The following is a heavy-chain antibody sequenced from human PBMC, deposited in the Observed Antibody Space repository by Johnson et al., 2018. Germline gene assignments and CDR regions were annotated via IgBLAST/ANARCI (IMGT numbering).Heavy chain of an antibody. CDR2: ISGSGGST. V-gene: IGHV3-23*04. CDR3: GGSDRWSGDAFYI. J-gene: IGHJ3*02. D-gene: IGHD2-15*01. Sequence: VQLVESGGGLVQPGGSXRLSCAASGFTFSSYAMSWVRQAPGKGLEWVSAISGSGGSTYYADSVKGRFTISRDNSKNTLYLQMNSLRAEDTAVYYCGGSDRWSGDAFYIGGQGPMVTVSS. CDR1: GFTFSSYA.